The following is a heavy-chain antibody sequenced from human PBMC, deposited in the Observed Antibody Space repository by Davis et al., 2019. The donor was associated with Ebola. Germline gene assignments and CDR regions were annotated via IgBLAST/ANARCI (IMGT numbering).Heavy chain of an antibody. CDR1: GFTFGSYR. Sequence: HTGGSLRLSCAASGFTFGSYRMHWVRQVPGKGLVWVSRINSDGSNTDYADSVKGRFTISRDNAKNTLYLQMNSLRAEDTAVYYCVKETLITMILHHWGQGTLVTVSS. CDR2: INSDGSNT. D-gene: IGHD3-22*01. J-gene: IGHJ1*01. V-gene: IGHV3-74*01. CDR3: VKETLITMILHH.